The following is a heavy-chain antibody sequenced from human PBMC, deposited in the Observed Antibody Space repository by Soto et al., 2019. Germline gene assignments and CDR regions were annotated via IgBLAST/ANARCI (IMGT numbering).Heavy chain of an antibody. CDR1: GYTFTSYI. J-gene: IGHJ4*02. CDR2: INPSGGSA. V-gene: IGHV1-46*01. D-gene: IGHD1-26*01. Sequence: QVLLVQSGAEVKKPGASVKVSCKASGYTFTSYIIHWVRQAPGQGLEWMGIINPSGGSANYAQKFQGRVTMTRDTSTSTVYMELSSLRSEDTAVYYCARVLGGATPFFAYWGQGTMVTVSS. CDR3: ARVLGGATPFFAY.